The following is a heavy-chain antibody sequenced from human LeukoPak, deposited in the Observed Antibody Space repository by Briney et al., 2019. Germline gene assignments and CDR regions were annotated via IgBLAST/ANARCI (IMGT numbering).Heavy chain of an antibody. CDR3: ARGLDYYDSSGYYPFDY. V-gene: IGHV4-34*01. Sequence: SETLSLTCAVYGGSFSGYYWSWIRQPPGKGLEWIGEINHSGSTNYNPSLKSRVTISVDTSKNQFSLKLSSVTAADTAVYYCARGLDYYDSSGYYPFDYWGQGTLVTVSS. J-gene: IGHJ4*02. CDR1: GGSFSGYY. CDR2: INHSGST. D-gene: IGHD3-22*01.